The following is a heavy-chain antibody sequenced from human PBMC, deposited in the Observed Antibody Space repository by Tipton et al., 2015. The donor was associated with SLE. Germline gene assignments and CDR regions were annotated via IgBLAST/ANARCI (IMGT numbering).Heavy chain of an antibody. Sequence: TLSLTCTVSGGSISSYYWSWIRQPPGKGLEWIGYIYYSGSTDYNPSLKSRVTMSVDTSKNQFSLKLSSVTAADTAVYYCARYKTRGSAFDIWGQGTMVTVSS. CDR2: IYYSGST. J-gene: IGHJ3*02. V-gene: IGHV4-59*12. CDR1: GGSISSYY. D-gene: IGHD1-1*01. CDR3: ARYKTRGSAFDI.